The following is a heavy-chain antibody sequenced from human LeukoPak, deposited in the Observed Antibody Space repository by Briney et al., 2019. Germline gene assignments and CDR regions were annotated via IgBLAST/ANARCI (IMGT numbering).Heavy chain of an antibody. CDR2: INTDGSTT. D-gene: IGHD4-23*01. CDR3: YGGNAEN. CDR1: GFTFTSYW. Sequence: GGSLRLSCAASGFTFTSYWMYWVRQAPGKGLVWVSLINTDGSTTNYADSVKGRFTISRDNAKNTVYLQMNSLRAEDTAVYYCYGGNAENWGQGTLVTVSS. V-gene: IGHV3-74*01. J-gene: IGHJ1*01.